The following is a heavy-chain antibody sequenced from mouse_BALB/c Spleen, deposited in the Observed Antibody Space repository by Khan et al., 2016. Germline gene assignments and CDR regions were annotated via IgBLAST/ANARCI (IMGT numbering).Heavy chain of an antibody. Sequence: EVQLVETGGGLVQPRGSLKLSCAASGFTFNTNAMNWVRQAPGKGLEWVSRIRSKSNNYATYYADSVKDRFTISRDDSQSMLYLQMNNLKTEDTAMYYCVRDTTFAYWGQGTLVTVSA. V-gene: IGHV10S3*01. J-gene: IGHJ3*01. CDR2: IRSKSNNYAT. CDR3: VRDTTFAY. CDR1: GFTFNTNA.